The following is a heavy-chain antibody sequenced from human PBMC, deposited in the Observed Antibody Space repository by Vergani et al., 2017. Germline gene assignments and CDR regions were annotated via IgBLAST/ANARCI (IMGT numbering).Heavy chain of an antibody. V-gene: IGHV3-21*01. J-gene: IGHJ4*02. CDR2: ISSSSSYI. CDR1: GFTFSSYS. CDR3: ARDVYYYDSSGYESGRDY. D-gene: IGHD3-22*01. Sequence: VQLVESGGGVVQPGRSLRLSCAASGFTFSSYSMNWVRQAPGKGLEWVSSISSSSSYIYYADSVKGRFTISRDNAKNSLYLQMNSLRAEDTAVYYCARDVYYYDSSGYESGRDYWGQGTLVTVSS.